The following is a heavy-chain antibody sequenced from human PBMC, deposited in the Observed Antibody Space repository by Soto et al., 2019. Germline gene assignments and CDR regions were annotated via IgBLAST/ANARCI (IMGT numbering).Heavy chain of an antibody. V-gene: IGHV3-23*01. J-gene: IGHJ3*01. CDR1: GFTFRTYS. CDR2: ISGSGTAT. D-gene: IGHD3-22*01. CDR3: AKTRLYDNNDYHRDGFDV. Sequence: GGSLRLSCAASGFTFRTYSMSWVRQAPRKGLEWVSGISGSGTATYYTDSVKGRFTVSRDNSKDTVFLQMNTLRVEDTAVYYCAKTRLYDNNDYHRDGFDVWGPGTVVTVS.